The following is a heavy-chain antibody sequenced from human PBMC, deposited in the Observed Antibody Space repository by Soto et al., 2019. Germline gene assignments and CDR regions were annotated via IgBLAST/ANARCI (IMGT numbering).Heavy chain of an antibody. CDR2: ISGSGGST. Sequence: GGSLRLSCAASGFIFNEYGMHWVRQAPGKGLEWVSAISGSGGSTYYADSVKGRFTISRDNSKNTLYLQMNSLRAEDTAVYYCAKDPTGAAAGPWGQGTLVTVSS. CDR1: GFIFNEYG. D-gene: IGHD6-13*01. J-gene: IGHJ5*02. V-gene: IGHV3-23*01. CDR3: AKDPTGAAAGP.